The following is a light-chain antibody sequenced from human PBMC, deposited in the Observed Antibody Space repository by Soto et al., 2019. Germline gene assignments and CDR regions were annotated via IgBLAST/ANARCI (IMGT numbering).Light chain of an antibody. CDR1: TGPVTSGYY. J-gene: IGLJ1*01. CDR2: STN. CDR3: MLYFGGAQRYV. V-gene: IGLV7-43*01. Sequence: QAVVTQEPSLTVSPGGTVTLTCASSTGPVTSGYYPNWFQQKPGQAPRALIYSTNSKHSWTPARFSGSLLGGKAALTLSGVQPEDEADYYCMLYFGGAQRYVFGTRTKLTVL.